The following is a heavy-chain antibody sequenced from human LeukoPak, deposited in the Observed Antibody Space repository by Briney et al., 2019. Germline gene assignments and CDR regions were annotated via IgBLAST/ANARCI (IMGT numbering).Heavy chain of an antibody. CDR1: GFTVSSNY. CDR3: ARDDSSAYGDAFDM. D-gene: IGHD3-22*01. J-gene: IGHJ3*02. V-gene: IGHV3-53*01. Sequence: GGSLRLSCAASGFTVSSNYMSWIRQAPGKGLEWVSVTYINGRIYYADSVKGRFTISRDNTKNTLYLQMNSLRAEDTAVYYCARDDSSAYGDAFDMWGQGTTVTVSS. CDR2: TYINGRI.